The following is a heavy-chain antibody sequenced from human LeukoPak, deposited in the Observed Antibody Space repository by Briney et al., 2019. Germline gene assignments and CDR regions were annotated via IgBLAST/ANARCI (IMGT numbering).Heavy chain of an antibody. Sequence: SETLSLTCTVSGGSISSSSYYWGWIRQPPGKGLEWIGSIYYSGSTYYNPSLKSRVTISVDTSKNQFSLKLSSVTAADTAVYYCARDCLHREMATTTDKNSDYWGQGTLVTVSS. J-gene: IGHJ4*02. V-gene: IGHV4-39*07. D-gene: IGHD5-24*01. CDR3: ARDCLHREMATTTDKNSDY. CDR1: GGSISSSSYY. CDR2: IYYSGST.